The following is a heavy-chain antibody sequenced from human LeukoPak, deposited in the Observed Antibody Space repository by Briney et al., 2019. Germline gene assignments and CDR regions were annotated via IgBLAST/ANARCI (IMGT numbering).Heavy chain of an antibody. V-gene: IGHV3-23*01. J-gene: IGHJ4*02. CDR2: ISGSGGST. D-gene: IGHD6-19*01. CDR3: AHSPFPYSSGWHDY. Sequence: GGSLRLSCAASGFTFSSYAMSWVRQAPGKGLEWVSAISGSGGSTYYADSVKGRFTISRDNSKNTLYLQMNSLRAEDTAVYYCAHSPFPYSSGWHDYWGQGTLVTVSS. CDR1: GFTFSSYA.